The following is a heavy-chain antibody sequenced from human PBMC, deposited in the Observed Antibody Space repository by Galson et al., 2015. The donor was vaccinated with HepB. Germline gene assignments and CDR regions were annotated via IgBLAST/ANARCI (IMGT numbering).Heavy chain of an antibody. CDR2: IYPGGSDI. CDR3: ARRSYGDYWFDP. J-gene: IGHJ5*02. V-gene: IGHV5-51*01. CDR1: GYNFTTYR. Sequence: QSGAEVKKSGESLRISCKGSGYNFTTYRIGWVRQMPGKGLEWMGIIYPGGSDITYSPSFQGQVTISVDKSISTAYLQWSSLKASDTAMYYCARRSYGDYWFDPWGQGTLVTVSS. D-gene: IGHD4-17*01.